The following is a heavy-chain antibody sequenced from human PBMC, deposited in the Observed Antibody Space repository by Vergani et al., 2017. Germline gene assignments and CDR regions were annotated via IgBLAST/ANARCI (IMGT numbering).Heavy chain of an antibody. D-gene: IGHD6-19*01. J-gene: IGHJ6*02. CDR3: ARHGGYSSCWYVDYYYYYGMDV. V-gene: IGHV4-59*08. Sequence: QVQLQESGPGLVKPSETLSLTCTVSGGSISSYYWSWIRQPPGKGLEWIGYIYYSGSTNYNPSLKSRVTISVDTSKNQFSLKLSSVTAADTAVYYCARHGGYSSCWYVDYYYYYGMDVWGQGTTVTVSS. CDR2: IYYSGST. CDR1: GGSISSYY.